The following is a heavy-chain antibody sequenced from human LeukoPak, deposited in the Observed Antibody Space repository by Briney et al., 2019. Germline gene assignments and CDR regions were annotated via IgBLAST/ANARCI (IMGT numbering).Heavy chain of an antibody. CDR3: AHYYYDTSGFDY. CDR2: IYWDDNE. D-gene: IGHD3-22*01. CDR1: GFSLSLSGVG. V-gene: IGHV2-5*02. J-gene: IGHJ4*02. Sequence: SGPTLVNPTQTLTLTCTFSGFSLSLSGVGVGWIRQPPGKALEWLALIYWDDNERYSPSLKSRLIITKDTSKNQVVLTMTNMDPVDTATYYCAHYYYDTSGFDYWGQGTLVTVSS.